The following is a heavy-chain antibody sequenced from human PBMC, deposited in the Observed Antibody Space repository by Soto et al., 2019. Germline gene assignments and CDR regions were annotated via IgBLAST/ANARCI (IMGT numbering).Heavy chain of an antibody. D-gene: IGHD3-22*01. CDR2: IIPIFGTA. Sequence: SVKVSCKASGGTFSSYAISWVRQAPGQGLEWMGGIIPIFGTANYAQKFQGRVTITADESTSTAYMELSSLRSEDTAVYYCARDFYYCDSSGYPTYYYYGMDVWGQGTTVTVSS. J-gene: IGHJ6*02. V-gene: IGHV1-69*13. CDR3: ARDFYYCDSSGYPTYYYYGMDV. CDR1: GGTFSSYA.